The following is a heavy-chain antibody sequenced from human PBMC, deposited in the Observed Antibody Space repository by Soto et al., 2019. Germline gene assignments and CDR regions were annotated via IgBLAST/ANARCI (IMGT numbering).Heavy chain of an antibody. J-gene: IGHJ5*02. Sequence: SVSLSCGVYGGSLRGNSYYWSWIRQPPGKGLEWIGYIYQSGSTYYNPSLKSRVTISVDTSKNQFSLKLSSVTAADTAVYYCARHTVEEAVAGTFVHWFDPWRQGTLVTVSS. D-gene: IGHD6-19*01. CDR3: ARHTVEEAVAGTFVHWFDP. V-gene: IGHV4-30-2*03. CDR2: IYQSGST. CDR1: GGSLRGNSYY.